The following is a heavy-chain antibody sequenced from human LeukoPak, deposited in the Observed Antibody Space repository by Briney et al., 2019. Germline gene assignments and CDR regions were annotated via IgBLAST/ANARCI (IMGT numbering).Heavy chain of an antibody. Sequence: PSETLSLTCTVSSGSISTSNYYWGWVRQPPGKALEWIGNIFYSGSTYYSPSLKSRVTISLDTSRNQFSLKLNSVTAADTAVYYCARASYSYDINGWVPFDYWGQGTLVTVSS. J-gene: IGHJ4*02. D-gene: IGHD3-22*01. CDR1: SGSISTSNYY. CDR2: IFYSGST. V-gene: IGHV4-39*07. CDR3: ARASYSYDINGWVPFDY.